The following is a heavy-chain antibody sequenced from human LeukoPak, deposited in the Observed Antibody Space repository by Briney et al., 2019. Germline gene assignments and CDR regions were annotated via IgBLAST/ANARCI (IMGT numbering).Heavy chain of an antibody. CDR3: AKHKAWIQLLPDY. Sequence: SGGSLRLSCAASGFTFSSYGMYWIRQPPGKGLEWVAVISDDGSYKYYADSVKGRFTISRDNSKSTLYLQMNSLRTEDTAVYFCAKHKAWIQLLPDYWGQGTLVTVSS. V-gene: IGHV3-30*18. CDR2: ISDDGSYK. D-gene: IGHD5-18*01. J-gene: IGHJ4*02. CDR1: GFTFSSYG.